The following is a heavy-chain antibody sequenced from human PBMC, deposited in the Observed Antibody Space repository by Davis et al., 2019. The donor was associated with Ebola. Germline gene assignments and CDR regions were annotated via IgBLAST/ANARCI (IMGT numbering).Heavy chain of an antibody. D-gene: IGHD2-15*01. Sequence: GGSLRLSCAASGFTFSGSAMHWVRQASGKGLEWVGRIRSKANSYATAYAASVKGRFTISRDDSKNTAYLQMNSLKTEDTAVYYCTSRGYCSGGSCYQSNWGQGTLVTVSS. CDR3: TSRGYCSGGSCYQSN. CDR1: GFTFSGSA. V-gene: IGHV3-73*01. J-gene: IGHJ4*02. CDR2: IRSKANSYAT.